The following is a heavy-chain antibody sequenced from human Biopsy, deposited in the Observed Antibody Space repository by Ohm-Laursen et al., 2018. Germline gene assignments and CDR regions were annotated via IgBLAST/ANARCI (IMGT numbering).Heavy chain of an antibody. Sequence: GASVKVSCKASGYTFTGQYLHWVRQVPGQGLEWMGWINPHSGTTKFAQDFQGRVTMTRDTSITTAYMELRRLRSDDTAVYYCARVFGGAYYSYAFDIWGQGTLVIVSS. CDR3: ARVFGGAYYSYAFDI. D-gene: IGHD1-26*01. CDR1: GYTFTGQY. J-gene: IGHJ3*02. V-gene: IGHV1-2*02. CDR2: INPHSGTT.